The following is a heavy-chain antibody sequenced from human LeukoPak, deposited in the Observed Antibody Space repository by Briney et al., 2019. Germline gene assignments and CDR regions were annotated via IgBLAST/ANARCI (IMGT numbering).Heavy chain of an antibody. Sequence: GGSLRLSCAASGFTFSSYEMNWVRQAPGKGLEWVSCISSSGSTIYYADSVKGRFAISRDNAKNSLYLQMNSLRAEDTAVYYCAREFGELLGDYWGQGTLVTVSS. J-gene: IGHJ4*02. CDR1: GFTFSSYE. CDR3: AREFGELLGDY. V-gene: IGHV3-48*03. CDR2: ISSSGSTI. D-gene: IGHD3-10*01.